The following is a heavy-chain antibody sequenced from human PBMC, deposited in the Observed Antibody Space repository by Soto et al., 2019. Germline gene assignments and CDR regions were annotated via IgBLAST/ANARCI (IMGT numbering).Heavy chain of an antibody. CDR3: AREGASGSHIGY. CDR2: IIPIFGTA. J-gene: IGHJ4*02. V-gene: IGHV1-69*01. D-gene: IGHD3-22*01. Sequence: QVQLVQSGAEVKKPGSSVKVSCKASGGTFSSYAISWVRQAPGQGLEWMGGIIPIFGTANYAQKFQGRVTITADESTSTAYMELRSLRSEYTAVYYCAREGASGSHIGYWGQGTLVTVSS. CDR1: GGTFSSYA.